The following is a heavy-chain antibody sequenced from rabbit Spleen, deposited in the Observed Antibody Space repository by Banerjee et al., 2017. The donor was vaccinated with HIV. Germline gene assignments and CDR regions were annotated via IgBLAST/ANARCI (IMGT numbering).Heavy chain of an antibody. Sequence: QSLEESGGDLVKPEGSLTLTCKASGFSFSNKEVMCWFRQAPGKGLEWIACINAYTGKPVYASWAKGRFTISKSSSTTVTLQMTSLTAADTATYFCARGGIVGGSGCNLWGPGTLVTVS. CDR2: INAYTGKP. CDR1: GFSFSNKEV. D-gene: IGHD1-1*01. CDR3: ARGGIVGGSGCNL. J-gene: IGHJ6*01. V-gene: IGHV1S40*01.